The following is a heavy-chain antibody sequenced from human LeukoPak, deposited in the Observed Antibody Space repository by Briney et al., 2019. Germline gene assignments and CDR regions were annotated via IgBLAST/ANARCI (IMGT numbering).Heavy chain of an antibody. V-gene: IGHV4-38-2*02. Sequence: PSETLSLTCTVSGNSISSDFYWGWIRQPPGKGLEWIGSIYYSGSTYYNPSLKSRVTISVDTSKNQFSLKLSSVTAADTAVYYCARGVGHSSGWYYFREDYYYYMDVWGKGTTVTVSS. CDR3: ARGVGHSSGWYYFREDYYYYMDV. J-gene: IGHJ6*03. D-gene: IGHD6-19*01. CDR2: IYYSGST. CDR1: GNSISSDFY.